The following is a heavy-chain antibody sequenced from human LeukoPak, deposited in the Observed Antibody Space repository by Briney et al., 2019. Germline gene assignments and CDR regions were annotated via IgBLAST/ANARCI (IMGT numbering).Heavy chain of an antibody. Sequence: PGGSLRLSCGASGLTVSSCGMSWVRQDPGKGREWGSTIIGSAVNTYYADSVKGRFTISRDDSKNTVYLQMNSLRAEDTAVYSCAKYTSGTSYRGLDQWGQGTLVTVSS. CDR3: AKYTSGTSYRGLDQ. CDR1: GLTVSSCG. V-gene: IGHV3-23*01. D-gene: IGHD3-10*01. J-gene: IGHJ4*02. CDR2: IIGSAVNT.